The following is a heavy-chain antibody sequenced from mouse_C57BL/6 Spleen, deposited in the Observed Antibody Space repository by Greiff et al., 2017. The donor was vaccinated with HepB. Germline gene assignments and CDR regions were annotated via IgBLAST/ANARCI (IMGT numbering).Heavy chain of an antibody. D-gene: IGHD2-14*01. J-gene: IGHJ3*01. CDR3: TTHRGFAY. CDR2: IDPENGDT. CDR1: GFNIKDDY. V-gene: IGHV14-4*01. Sequence: EVQLQQSGAELVRPGASVKLSCTASGFNIKDDYMHWVKQRPEQGLEWIGWIDPENGDTEYASKFQGKATITADTSSNTAYLQLSRLTSEDTAVYYCTTHRGFAYWGQGTLVTVSA.